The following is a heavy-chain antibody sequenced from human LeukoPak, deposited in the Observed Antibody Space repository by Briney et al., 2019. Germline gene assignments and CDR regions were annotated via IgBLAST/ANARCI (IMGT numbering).Heavy chain of an antibody. V-gene: IGHV3-48*01. Sequence: GGSLRLSCAASGFTFSSYSMNWVRQAPGKGLEWVSYISSSSSTIYYADSVKGRFTISRDNAENSLYLQMNSLRAEDTAVYYCARVLRYFDWLEGYYMDVWGKGTTVTVSS. D-gene: IGHD3-9*01. CDR2: ISSSSSTI. CDR3: ARVLRYFDWLEGYYMDV. J-gene: IGHJ6*03. CDR1: GFTFSSYS.